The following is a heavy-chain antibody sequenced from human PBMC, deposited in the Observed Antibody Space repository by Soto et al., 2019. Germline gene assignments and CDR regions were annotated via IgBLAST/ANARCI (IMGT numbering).Heavy chain of an antibody. CDR3: AKDRGGSGAFDI. V-gene: IGHV3-48*01. CDR2: ISPAGSSI. D-gene: IGHD3-10*01. CDR1: GFSFSSYS. J-gene: IGHJ3*02. Sequence: EGQLVEFGGGLVKPGGSLRLSCAASGFSFSSYSYNWVRQAPGKGLEWLSYISPAGSSIYYADSVKGRFTISRDSARDSVYLQMNSLRAEDTAVYYCAKDRGGSGAFDIWGHGTMVTVSS.